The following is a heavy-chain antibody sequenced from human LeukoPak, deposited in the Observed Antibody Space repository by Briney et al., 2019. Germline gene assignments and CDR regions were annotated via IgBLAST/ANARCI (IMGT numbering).Heavy chain of an antibody. CDR2: IYYSGST. V-gene: IGHV4-59*01. D-gene: IGHD3-10*02. J-gene: IGHJ4*02. CDR3: ARDLGSGYFDY. CDR1: GGSISSYY. Sequence: SETLSLTCTVSGGSISSYYWSWIRQPPGKGLEWIGYIYYSGSTNYNPSLKSRVTISVDTSKNQFSLKLSSVTAADTAVYYCARDLGSGYFDYWGQGTLVTVSS.